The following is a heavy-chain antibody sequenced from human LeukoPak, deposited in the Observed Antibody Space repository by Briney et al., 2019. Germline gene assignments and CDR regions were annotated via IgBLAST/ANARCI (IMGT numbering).Heavy chain of an antibody. Sequence: PGGSLRLSCAASGFTFSSSGMHWVRQAPGKGLEWVTVVWHDGSNKYYADSVKGRFTVSRDNSKNTLYLQMNSLRAEDTAVYYCARGNGYNYGYLDYWGQGTLVTVSS. CDR3: ARGNGYNYGYLDY. CDR1: GFTFSSSG. CDR2: VWHDGSNK. D-gene: IGHD5-18*01. V-gene: IGHV3-33*01. J-gene: IGHJ4*02.